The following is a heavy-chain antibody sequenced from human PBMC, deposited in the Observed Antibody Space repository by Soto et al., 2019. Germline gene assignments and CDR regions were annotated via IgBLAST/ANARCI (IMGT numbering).Heavy chain of an antibody. CDR3: AKVVAWLTSNTPTAY. V-gene: IGHV3-30*18. CDR1: GFTFSSYG. CDR2: ISYDGSNK. J-gene: IGHJ4*02. Sequence: GGSLRLSCAASGFTFSSYGMHWVRQAPGKGLEWVAVISYDGSNKYYADSVKGRFTISRDNSKNTLYLQMNSLRAEDTAVYYCAKVVAWLTSNTPTAYWGQGTLVTVSS. D-gene: IGHD2-15*01.